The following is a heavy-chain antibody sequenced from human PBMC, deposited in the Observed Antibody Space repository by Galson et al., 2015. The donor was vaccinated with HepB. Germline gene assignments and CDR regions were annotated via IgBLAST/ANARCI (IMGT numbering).Heavy chain of an antibody. CDR2: ISWNSGSL. CDR1: GFTIDDYA. Sequence: SLRLSCAASGFTIDDYAMHWVRKAPGKGLEWVSSISWNSGSLGYADSVKGRFTISRDNAKNSLYLQMNSLRPEDTALFYCRGGQLLAGDAFDIWGQGTMVIVSS. D-gene: IGHD6-19*01. V-gene: IGHV3-9*01. J-gene: IGHJ3*02. CDR3: RGGQLLAGDAFDI.